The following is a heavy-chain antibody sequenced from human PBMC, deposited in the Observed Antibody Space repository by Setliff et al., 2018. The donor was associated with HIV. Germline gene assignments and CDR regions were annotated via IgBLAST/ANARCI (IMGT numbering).Heavy chain of an antibody. CDR2: LGGSGSAI. CDR3: VRDASPAYESGGYSAGGH. J-gene: IGHJ4*02. D-gene: IGHD3-22*01. CDR1: GFIFNTYS. Sequence: PGESLKISCAVSGFIFNTYSMNWVRQAPGKGLEWVSYLGGSGSAIYYADSVKGRFTISRDNAKNSLYLQLNSLRAQDSAAYYCVRDASPAYESGGYSAGGHWGRGTLVTVS. V-gene: IGHV3-48*04.